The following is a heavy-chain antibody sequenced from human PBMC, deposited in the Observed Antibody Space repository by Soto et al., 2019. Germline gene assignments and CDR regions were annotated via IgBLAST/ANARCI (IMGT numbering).Heavy chain of an antibody. CDR1: GGSISSGGYY. D-gene: IGHD6-6*01. V-gene: IGHV4-31*03. CDR3: ARGSSIAGLYYGMDV. J-gene: IGHJ6*02. Sequence: QVQLRESGPGLVKPSQTLSLTCTVSGGSISSGGYYWTWIRQHPGKRLEWIGYNYYSGITYYNPSLKSRVTISLDTSKNQFSLKLSSVTAADTAVYYCARGSSIAGLYYGMDVWGQGTTVTVSS. CDR2: NYYSGIT.